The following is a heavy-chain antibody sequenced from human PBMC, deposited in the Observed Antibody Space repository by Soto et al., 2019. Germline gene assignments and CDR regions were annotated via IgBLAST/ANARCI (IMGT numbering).Heavy chain of an antibody. J-gene: IGHJ4*02. CDR1: VGSFSVYY. CDR3: ARAYSTSWKFLDY. D-gene: IGHD6-13*01. CDR2: INHSGST. Sequence: SETLCVTCAFYVGSFSVYYWSWIRQPPGKGLEWIGEINHSGSTNYNPSLKSRVTISVDTSKTQFSLKLSSVTAADTAVYYCARAYSTSWKFLDYWGQGTMVTVSS. V-gene: IGHV4-34*01.